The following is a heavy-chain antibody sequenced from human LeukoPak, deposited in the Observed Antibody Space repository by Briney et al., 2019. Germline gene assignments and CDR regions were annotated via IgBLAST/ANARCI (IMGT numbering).Heavy chain of an antibody. J-gene: IGHJ4*02. CDR2: IYPGDSDT. V-gene: IGHV5-51*01. D-gene: IGHD3-10*01. Sequence: GESLKISCQSSGYTFTSYWIGWVRQMPGKGLQWMGIIYPGDSDTTYSPSFQGQVTISADKSISTAYLQWSSLRAEDTAVYYCAKDPSGFGDLFFSYFDDWGQGTLVPVSS. CDR1: GYTFTSYW. CDR3: AKDPSGFGDLFFSYFDD.